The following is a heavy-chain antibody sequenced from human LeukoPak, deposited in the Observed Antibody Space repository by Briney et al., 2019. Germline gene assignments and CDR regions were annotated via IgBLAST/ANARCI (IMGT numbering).Heavy chain of an antibody. CDR3: TTVDYYGSGSYQPSDY. CDR2: ISDSGGST. Sequence: GGSLRLSCAASGFTFSSYAMSWVRQAPGKGLEWVSAISDSGGSTYYADSVKGRFTISRDNSKNTLYLQMNSLKTEDTAVYYCTTVDYYGSGSYQPSDYWGQGTLVTVSS. D-gene: IGHD3-10*01. CDR1: GFTFSSYA. V-gene: IGHV3-23*01. J-gene: IGHJ4*02.